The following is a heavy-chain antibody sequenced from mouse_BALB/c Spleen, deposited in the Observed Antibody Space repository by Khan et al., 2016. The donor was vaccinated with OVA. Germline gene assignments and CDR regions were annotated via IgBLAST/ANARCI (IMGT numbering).Heavy chain of an antibody. V-gene: IGHV5-6*01. J-gene: IGHJ3*01. Sequence: EVELVESGGDLVKPGGSLKLSCAASGFTFSSYSMSWVRQTPDKRLEWVASISSGGDYTYYPVSVKGRFTISRDNAKNTLYLQMSDLKSEATAMYYCADHLTGSCAYWGQGILVTVSA. CDR2: ISSGGDYT. CDR3: ADHLTGSCAY. D-gene: IGHD4-1*01. CDR1: GFTFSSYS.